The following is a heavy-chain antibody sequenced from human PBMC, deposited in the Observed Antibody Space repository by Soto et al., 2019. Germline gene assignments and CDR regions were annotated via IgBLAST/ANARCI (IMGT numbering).Heavy chain of an antibody. CDR3: TTDELDIVATISRKYTRPIDY. CDR1: GFTFSNAW. CDR2: IKSKTDGGTT. D-gene: IGHD5-12*01. J-gene: IGHJ4*02. V-gene: IGHV3-15*01. Sequence: GGSLRLSCAASGFTFSNAWMSWVRQAPGKGLEWVGRIKSKTDGGTTDYAAPVKGRFTISRDDSKNTLYLQMNSLKTEDTAVYYCTTDELDIVATISRKYTRPIDYWGQGTLVTVSS.